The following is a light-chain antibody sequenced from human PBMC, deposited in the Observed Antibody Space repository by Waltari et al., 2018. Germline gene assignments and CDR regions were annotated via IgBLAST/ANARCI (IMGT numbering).Light chain of an antibody. CDR1: QNINSW. CDR2: KAS. J-gene: IGKJ1*01. CDR3: QHYNNYSPWT. V-gene: IGKV1-5*03. Sequence: DIQMTQSPSTLSASVGDRVTITCRASQNINSWLAWYQQKPGKAPKLLIYKASSLESGVPSRFSGSGSGTEFTLTITGLQPDDFATYFCQHYNNYSPWTFGQGTKVEVK.